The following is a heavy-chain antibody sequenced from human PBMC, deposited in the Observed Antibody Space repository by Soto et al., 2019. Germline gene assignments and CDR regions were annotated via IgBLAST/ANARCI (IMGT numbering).Heavy chain of an antibody. CDR2: MYWDDDK. D-gene: IGHD3-3*01. J-gene: IGHJ4*02. CDR3: ARTLLHCDFLSGYTFDY. CDR1: GLSLSTIGMC. V-gene: IGHV2-70*01. Sequence: SGPTLVNPTQTLTLTCTFSGLSLSTIGMCVRWIRQPPVKALEWLALMYWDDDKHCRTSLKTRLTISNDTSNNQVVLTMSNMDPGDTATYYCARTLLHCDFLSGYTFDYWGQGTLVTVSS.